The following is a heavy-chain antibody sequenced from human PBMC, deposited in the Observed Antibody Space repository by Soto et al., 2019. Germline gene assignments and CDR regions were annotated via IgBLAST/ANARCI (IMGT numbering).Heavy chain of an antibody. V-gene: IGHV3-74*01. CDR3: ARDYGDSIESSYYYYYMDV. D-gene: IGHD4-17*01. CDR1: GFTFSSYW. Sequence: GGSLRLSCAASGFTFSSYWMHWVRQAPGKGLVWVSRINSDGSSTSYADSVKGRFTISRDNAKNTLYLQMNSLRAEDTAVYYCARDYGDSIESSYYYYYMDVWGKGTTVTVSS. J-gene: IGHJ6*03. CDR2: INSDGSST.